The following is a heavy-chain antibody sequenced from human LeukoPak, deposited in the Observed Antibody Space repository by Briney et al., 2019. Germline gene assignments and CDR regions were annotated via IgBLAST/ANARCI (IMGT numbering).Heavy chain of an antibody. CDR1: GVSISSYD. Sequence: PSETLSLTCTVAGVSISSYDGSWSRQPPGKGREWGGYIYYSGSTNYNPSLKSRVTISVDTSKNQFSLKLSSVTAADTAVYYCARDCSGGSCYSGTGAFDIWGQGTMVTVSS. D-gene: IGHD2-15*01. J-gene: IGHJ3*02. CDR2: IYYSGST. V-gene: IGHV4-59*01. CDR3: ARDCSGGSCYSGTGAFDI.